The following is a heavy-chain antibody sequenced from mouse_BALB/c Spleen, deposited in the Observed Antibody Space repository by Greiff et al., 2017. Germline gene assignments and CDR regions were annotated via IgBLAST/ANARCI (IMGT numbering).Heavy chain of an antibody. D-gene: IGHD3-1*01. J-gene: IGHJ3*01. V-gene: IGHV1S81*02. CDR1: GYTFTSYW. CDR3: ALQLGLPSWFAY. Sequence: QVQLQQPGAELVKPGASVKLSCKASGYTFTSYWMHWVKQRPGQGLEWIGEINPSNGRTNYNEKFKSKATLTLDKSSSTAYMQLSSLTSEDSAVYYCALQLGLPSWFAYWGQGTLVTVSA. CDR2: INPSNGRT.